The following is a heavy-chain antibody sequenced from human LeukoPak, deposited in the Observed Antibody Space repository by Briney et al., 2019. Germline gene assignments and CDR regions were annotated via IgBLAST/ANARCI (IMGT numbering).Heavy chain of an antibody. Sequence: SETLSLTCTVSGYSISSGYFWGWIRQPPGKGLEWIGSIYHGGSTFYNPSLKIRVTISEDTSKNQFSLRLTSVTAADTAVYYCASSLLGGYYYYYYMDVWGKGTTVTVSS. CDR1: GYSISSGYF. CDR2: IYHGGST. D-gene: IGHD3-16*01. CDR3: ASSLLGGYYYYYYMDV. V-gene: IGHV4-38-2*02. J-gene: IGHJ6*03.